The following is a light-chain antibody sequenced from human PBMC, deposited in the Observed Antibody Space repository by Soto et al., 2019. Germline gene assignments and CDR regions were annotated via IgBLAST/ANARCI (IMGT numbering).Light chain of an antibody. CDR3: QQSYSTLSIT. Sequence: DIPMTQSPSSLSASVGDRVTITCRASESISRHLNWYQQKPGKAPNLLIYAASSLQNGVPSRFSGGGSGTDFTLTISNLQPEDFSTSYCQQSYSTLSITFGQGTRLEIK. J-gene: IGKJ5*01. V-gene: IGKV1-39*01. CDR2: AAS. CDR1: ESISRH.